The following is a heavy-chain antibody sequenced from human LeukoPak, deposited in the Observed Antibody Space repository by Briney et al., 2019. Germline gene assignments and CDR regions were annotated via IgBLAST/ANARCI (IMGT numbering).Heavy chain of an antibody. CDR1: GGSINSGSYC. D-gene: IGHD5-24*01. CDR3: ARSQIVGYKPRAFDI. CDR2: IHISGST. J-gene: IGHJ3*02. V-gene: IGHV4-61*09. Sequence: PSQTLSLTCTVSGGSINSGSYCWSWIRQSAGKGLEWIGHIHISGSTNYNPSLKSRVTISVDTSKNQFSLKLSSVTAADTAVYYCARSQIVGYKPRAFDIWGQGTMVTVSS.